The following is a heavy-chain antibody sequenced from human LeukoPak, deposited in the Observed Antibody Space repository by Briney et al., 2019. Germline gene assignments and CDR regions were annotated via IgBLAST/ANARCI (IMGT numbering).Heavy chain of an antibody. V-gene: IGHV3-23*01. CDR3: AKDPMIVVSDPEHSRS. CDR2: ISGSGGST. D-gene: IGHD3-22*01. CDR1: GFPFSSYA. J-gene: IGHJ4*02. Sequence: GGSLRLSCAASGFPFSSYAMGWVRQAPGKGLEWVSAISGSGGSTYYADSVKGRFTISRDNSKNTLYLQMNSLRADDTAVYYCAKDPMIVVSDPEHSRSWGQGTLVTVSS.